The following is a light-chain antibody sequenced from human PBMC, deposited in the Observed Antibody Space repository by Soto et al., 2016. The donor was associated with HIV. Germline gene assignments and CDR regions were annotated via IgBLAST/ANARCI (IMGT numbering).Light chain of an antibody. Sequence: DIQMTQSPSSLSASVGDRVTITCRASQSISSYLNWYQQKPGNAPKLLIYAASTLQIGVPSRFSGSGSGTDFTLTISNLQPDDFATYYCQQYNSYLWTFGQGTKVEIK. J-gene: IGKJ1*01. V-gene: IGKV1-39*01. CDR2: AAS. CDR1: QSISSY. CDR3: QQYNSYLWT.